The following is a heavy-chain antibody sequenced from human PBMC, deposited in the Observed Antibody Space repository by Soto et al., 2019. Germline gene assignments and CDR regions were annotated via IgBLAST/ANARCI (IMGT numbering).Heavy chain of an antibody. Sequence: QVQLVQSGAEVRKPGSSVKVSCKASGVTFSSYTISWVRQAPGQGLEWMGRIIPVPGVANYAPKFQGRPTIIADEPTSTVYMDLSSLPSEDAAMYYASGLINGDCDVSEFWGQGPGITVSS. J-gene: IGHJ3*01. D-gene: IGHD2-15*01. V-gene: IGHV1-69*02. CDR3: SGLINGDCDVSEF. CDR1: GVTFSSYT. CDR2: IIPVPGVA.